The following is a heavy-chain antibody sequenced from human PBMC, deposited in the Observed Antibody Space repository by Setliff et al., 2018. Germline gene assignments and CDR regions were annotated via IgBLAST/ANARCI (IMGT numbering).Heavy chain of an antibody. CDR2: INPNNGDT. CDR1: GYTFTGYY. D-gene: IGHD5-12*01. CDR3: ARQPMDTIMVTFDY. Sequence: ASVKVSCKASGYTFTGYYFHWVRQAPGQGLEWMGWINPNNGDTKSAQKFQGRLTMTRDTSISTAYMELSSLRSDDTAVYYCARQPMDTIMVTFDYWGQGILGTVS. J-gene: IGHJ4*02. V-gene: IGHV1-2*02.